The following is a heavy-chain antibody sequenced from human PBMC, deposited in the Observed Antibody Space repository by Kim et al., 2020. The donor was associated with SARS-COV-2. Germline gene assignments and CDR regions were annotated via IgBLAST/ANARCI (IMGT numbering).Heavy chain of an antibody. CDR3: AKDASRYSYGWEDY. D-gene: IGHD5-18*01. J-gene: IGHJ4*02. Sequence: ADSVKGRFTISRDNSKNTLYLQMNSLRAEDTAVYYCAKDASRYSYGWEDYWGQGTLVTVSS. V-gene: IGHV3-30*02.